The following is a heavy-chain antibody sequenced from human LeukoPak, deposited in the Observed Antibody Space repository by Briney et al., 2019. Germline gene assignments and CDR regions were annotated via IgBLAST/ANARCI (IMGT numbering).Heavy chain of an antibody. D-gene: IGHD3-22*01. Sequence: GGSLRLSCADSGFTFNSYDMNWVRQAPGKGLEWVSGISGSGGSTYYADSVKGLFTISRDNSENTLYLQMNSLRAEDTAIYYCAKELDSTGYFDYWGQGTLVTVSS. V-gene: IGHV3-23*01. CDR2: ISGSGGST. CDR1: GFTFNSYD. J-gene: IGHJ4*02. CDR3: AKELDSTGYFDY.